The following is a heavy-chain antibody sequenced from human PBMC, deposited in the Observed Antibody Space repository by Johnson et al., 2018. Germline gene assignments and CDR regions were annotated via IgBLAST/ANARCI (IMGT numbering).Heavy chain of an antibody. J-gene: IGHJ6*02. CDR3: ARWRTSLSVMDV. V-gene: IGHV3-9*02. CDR1: EYTSDDHV. Sequence: VQLVESGGGLVQXGRSLRLSCVVSEYTSDDHVNYWVRQAPGQGLEWVSGISWNSGNMAYADSVKGRLPIARDNAKNTLDLQMNSQRAEATGVYYCARWRTSLSVMDVWGQGTTVTVSS. D-gene: IGHD2-2*01. CDR2: ISWNSGNM.